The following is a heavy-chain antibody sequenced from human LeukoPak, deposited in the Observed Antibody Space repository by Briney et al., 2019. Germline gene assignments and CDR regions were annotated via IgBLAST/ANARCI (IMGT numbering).Heavy chain of an antibody. D-gene: IGHD2-15*01. CDR2: FDYSGST. CDR1: GGSTSSNTYY. Sequence: PSETLSLACAVSGGSTSSNTYYWGWIRQPPGKWLEWIGSFDYSGSTYYNPSLQSRVTIFEDTSKNQFSLKLTSVTAADTAVYYCARHLGGSYYSPFDYWGRGTLVTVSS. J-gene: IGHJ4*02. CDR3: ARHLGGSYYSPFDY. V-gene: IGHV4-39*01.